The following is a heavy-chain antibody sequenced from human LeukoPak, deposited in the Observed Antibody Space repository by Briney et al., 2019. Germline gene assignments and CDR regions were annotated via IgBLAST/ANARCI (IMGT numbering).Heavy chain of an antibody. Sequence: GGSLRLSCAASGFTFDDYGMSWVRQAPGKGLEWVSGVNWNGGSTGYADSVKGRFTISRDNAKNSLYLQMNSLRAEDTALYYCARDGPYYYGSGSYYYYMDVWGKGTTVTVSS. CDR2: VNWNGGST. J-gene: IGHJ6*03. V-gene: IGHV3-20*04. CDR1: GFTFDDYG. D-gene: IGHD3-10*01. CDR3: ARDGPYYYGSGSYYYYMDV.